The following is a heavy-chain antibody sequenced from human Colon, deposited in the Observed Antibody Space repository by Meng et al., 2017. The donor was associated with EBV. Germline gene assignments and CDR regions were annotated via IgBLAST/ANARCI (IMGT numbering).Heavy chain of an antibody. CDR1: GFIFSNLW. J-gene: IGHJ1*01. CDR3: TTDPPYTMGRYSQH. Sequence: EEQLVESGGGLVKPGGSVRLSXAVSGFIFSNLWMTWVRQAPGRGLEWVGLIKSNVNGGTTDYAAPMKGKFTISRDDSKSTIYLQMNSLKAEDTAVYFCTTDPPYTMGRYSQHRGQGTLVTVSS. CDR2: IKSNVNGGTT. V-gene: IGHV3-15*01. D-gene: IGHD3-10*01.